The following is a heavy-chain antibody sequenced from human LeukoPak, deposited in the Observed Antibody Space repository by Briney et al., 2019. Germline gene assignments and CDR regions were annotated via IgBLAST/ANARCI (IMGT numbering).Heavy chain of an antibody. CDR3: ARDPIRITMVRGGRRFWFDP. V-gene: IGHV3-30*02. CDR2: IQYDGSNQ. D-gene: IGHD3-10*01. J-gene: IGHJ5*02. CDR1: GFTFSTYG. Sequence: GGSLRLSCAASGFTFSTYGMHWVRQAPGKGLEWVAYIQYDGSNQQYADSVKGRFIISRDRSKNIPYLQMNSLRAEDTAVYYCARDPIRITMVRGGRRFWFDPWGQGTLVTVSS.